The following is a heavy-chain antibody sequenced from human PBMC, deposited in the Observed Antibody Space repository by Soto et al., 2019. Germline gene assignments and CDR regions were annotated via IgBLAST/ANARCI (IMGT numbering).Heavy chain of an antibody. D-gene: IGHD3-22*01. CDR2: ISYDGSNK. CDR3: ARAPSMIVVVTTPAHFDY. CDR1: GFTFSDYY. Sequence: PGGSLRLSCAASGFTFSDYYMTWIRQAPGKGLEWVAVISYDGSNKYYADSVKGRFTISRDNSKNTLYLQMNSLRAEDTAVYYCARAPSMIVVVTTPAHFDYWGQGTLVTVSS. J-gene: IGHJ4*02. V-gene: IGHV3-30*03.